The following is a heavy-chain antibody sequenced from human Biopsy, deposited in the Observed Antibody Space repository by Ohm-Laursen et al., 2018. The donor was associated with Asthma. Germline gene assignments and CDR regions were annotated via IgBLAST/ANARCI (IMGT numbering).Heavy chain of an antibody. D-gene: IGHD5-12*01. CDR1: GFMFRSFG. V-gene: IGHV3-30*18. CDR2: LSYDGNHK. J-gene: IGHJ4*02. Sequence: LSLTCAASGFMFRSFGTHWVRQAPGKGLEWVAVLSYDGNHKFYEDSVKGRFTISRDNSKNTLYLQMNSLRTEDTAVYYCAKRRGYSGHDNDYWGQGTLVIVSS. CDR3: AKRRGYSGHDNDY.